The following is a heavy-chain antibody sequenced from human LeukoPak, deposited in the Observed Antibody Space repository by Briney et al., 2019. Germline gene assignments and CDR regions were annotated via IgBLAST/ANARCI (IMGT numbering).Heavy chain of an antibody. V-gene: IGHV1-46*01. J-gene: IGHJ4*02. CDR1: GYTFTSYY. CDR2: INPSGGST. CDR3: ARGGAVGDGYNPFDY. D-gene: IGHD5-24*01. Sequence: ASVKVSCKASGYTFTSYYMHWVRQAPGQGLVWMGIINPSGGSTSYAQKFQGRVTMTRDTSTSTVYMELSSLRSEDTAVYYCARGGAVGDGYNPFDYWGQGTLVTVSS.